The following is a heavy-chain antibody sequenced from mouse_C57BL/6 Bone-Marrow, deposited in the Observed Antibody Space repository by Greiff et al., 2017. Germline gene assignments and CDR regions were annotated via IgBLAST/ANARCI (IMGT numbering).Heavy chain of an antibody. J-gene: IGHJ2*01. Sequence: EVQLQQSGAELVRPGASVKLSCTASGFNIKDDYIHWVKQRPEQGLEWIGWIDPEIGDTEYASKFQGKATITSDTSSHTAYLHLSSLTSEDTAVYYCSSFDGNYIDFWGPGTPLT. CDR3: SSFDGNYIDF. CDR1: GFNIKDDY. V-gene: IGHV14-4*01. D-gene: IGHD2-3*01. CDR2: IDPEIGDT.